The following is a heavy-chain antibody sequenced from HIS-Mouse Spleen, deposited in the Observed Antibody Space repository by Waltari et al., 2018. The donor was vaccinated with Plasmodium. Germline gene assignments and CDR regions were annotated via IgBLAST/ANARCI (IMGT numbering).Heavy chain of an antibody. Sequence: EVQLVESGGGLIQPGGSLRLSCAASGFTVSSNSMSWVRQAPGKGVEWVSVIYSGGSRYCADSVKGRFTISRDNSKNTLYLQMNSLRAEDTAVYYCARGMKSSSSAFDIWGQGTMVTVSS. V-gene: IGHV3-53*01. CDR2: IYSGGSR. CDR3: ARGMKSSSSAFDI. CDR1: GFTVSSNS. J-gene: IGHJ3*02. D-gene: IGHD6-6*01.